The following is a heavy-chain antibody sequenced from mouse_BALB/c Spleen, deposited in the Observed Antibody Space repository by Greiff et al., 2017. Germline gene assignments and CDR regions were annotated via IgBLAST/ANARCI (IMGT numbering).Heavy chain of an antibody. V-gene: IGHV5-6-3*01. CDR3: ARETGTGYFDY. D-gene: IGHD4-1*01. CDR1: GFTFSSYG. J-gene: IGHJ2*01. Sequence: EVKLVESGGGLVQPGGSLKLSCAASGFTFSSYGMSWVRQTPDKRLELVATINSNGGSTYYPDSVKGRFTISRDNAKNTLYLQMSSLKSEDTAMYYCARETGTGYFDYWGQGTTLTVSS. CDR2: INSNGGST.